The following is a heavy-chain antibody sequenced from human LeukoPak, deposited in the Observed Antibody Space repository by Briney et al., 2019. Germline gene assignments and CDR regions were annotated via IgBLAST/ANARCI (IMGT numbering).Heavy chain of an antibody. Sequence: GASVKVSCKASGYTFTSYYMHWVRQAPGQGLEWMGIINPSGGSTSYAQKFQGRVTMTRDTSTSTVYMELSSLRSDDTAVYYCVRSGYDYDWFDPWGQGTLVTVSS. V-gene: IGHV1-46*01. J-gene: IGHJ5*02. CDR1: GYTFTSYY. D-gene: IGHD5-12*01. CDR3: VRSGYDYDWFDP. CDR2: INPSGGST.